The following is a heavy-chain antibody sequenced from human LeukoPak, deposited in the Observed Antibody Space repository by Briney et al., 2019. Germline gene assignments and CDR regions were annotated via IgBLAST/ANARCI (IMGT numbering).Heavy chain of an antibody. J-gene: IGHJ4*02. Sequence: GGSLRLSCGACGFTLSSYWVSCVREAPGKGVEGGATIKRDGSEKYYVDSVKGRFTICRDSPKNSPYPPTNSPRVEDTAVYYCARASEGSFDYCGQGTLVTVSS. D-gene: IGHD3-10*01. CDR2: IKRDGSEK. CDR1: GFTLSSYW. V-gene: IGHV3-7*01. CDR3: ARASEGSFDY.